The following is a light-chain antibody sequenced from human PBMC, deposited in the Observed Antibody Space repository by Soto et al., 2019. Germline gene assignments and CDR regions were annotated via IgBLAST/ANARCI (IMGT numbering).Light chain of an antibody. Sequence: SYELTQPPSVSVAPGKTARITCGGNNIGSKSVHWYQQKPGQAPVMVVYDDSDRPAGIPERFSGSNSGNTSTLTISRVEAGDEADYYCQLWDSSSEHRYVFGTGTKLTVL. CDR2: DDS. CDR1: NIGSKS. J-gene: IGLJ1*01. V-gene: IGLV3-21*03. CDR3: QLWDSSSEHRYV.